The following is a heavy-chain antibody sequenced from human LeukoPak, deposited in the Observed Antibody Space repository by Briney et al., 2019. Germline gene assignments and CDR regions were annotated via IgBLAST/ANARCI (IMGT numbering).Heavy chain of an antibody. Sequence: SETLSLTCNVSGDSLTSHFWSWIRQTPGKGLEWIGYVFHSGTTNYSLSPQNRVTISLETSKKQFHLRLASVTAADTAVYYCARRMATVTDAFDIWGRGTMVSVSS. CDR2: VFHSGTT. V-gene: IGHV4-59*08. CDR3: ARRMATVTDAFDI. D-gene: IGHD5-24*01. J-gene: IGHJ3*02. CDR1: GDSLTSHF.